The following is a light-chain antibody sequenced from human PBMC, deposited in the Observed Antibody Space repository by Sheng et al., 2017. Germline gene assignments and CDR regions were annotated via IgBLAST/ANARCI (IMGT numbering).Light chain of an antibody. CDR2: GAS. CDR3: QQYNSSPPYT. V-gene: IGKV3-20*01. J-gene: IGKJ2*01. Sequence: DILMTQSPATLSVSPGERATLSCRASESVGRNVAWYQHKPGQAPRLLIYGASSRATGIPDRISGSGSGTDFTLTISRLEPEDFAVYYCQQYNSSPPYTFGQG. CDR1: ESVGRN.